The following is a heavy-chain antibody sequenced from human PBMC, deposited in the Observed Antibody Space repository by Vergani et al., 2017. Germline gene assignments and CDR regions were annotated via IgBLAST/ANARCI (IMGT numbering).Heavy chain of an antibody. CDR1: GGSISSSSYY. V-gene: IGHV4-39*01. CDR3: AGWGAVAGPSLEAYGMDV. Sequence: QLQLQESGPGLVKPSETLSLTCTVSGGSISSSSYYWGWIRQPPGKGLEWIGSIYYSGSTYYNPSLKSRVTISVDTSKNQFSLKLSSVTAADTAVYYCAGWGAVAGPSLEAYGMDVWGQGTTVTVSS. J-gene: IGHJ6*02. CDR2: IYYSGST. D-gene: IGHD6-19*01.